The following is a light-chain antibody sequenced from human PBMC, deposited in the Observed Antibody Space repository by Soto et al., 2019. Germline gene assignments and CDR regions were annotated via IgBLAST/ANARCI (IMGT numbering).Light chain of an antibody. CDR2: DDN. J-gene: IGLJ1*01. CDR3: GSWDSSLSPYV. Sequence: TQPLSVKTVERRRVPITCTKSSSNIGGNSVSWYQQLPGTAPKLLIYDDNKRPSGIPDRFSGSKSGTSATLGITGFQTGDEADYYCGSWDSSLSPYVCGTGTKVTVL. V-gene: IGLV1-51*01. CDR1: SSNIGGNS.